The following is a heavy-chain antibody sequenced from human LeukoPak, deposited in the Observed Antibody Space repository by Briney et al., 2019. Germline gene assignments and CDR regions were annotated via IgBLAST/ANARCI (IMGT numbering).Heavy chain of an antibody. D-gene: IGHD4-17*01. V-gene: IGHV1-8*01. CDR2: MNPNSGNT. Sequence: ASVKVSCKASGYTFTSYDINWVRQATGQGLEWMGWMNPNSGNTGYAQKFQGRVTMTRNTSISTAYMELSSLRSEDTAVYYCARKGCDYGDYRFYFDYWGQGTLVTVSS. J-gene: IGHJ4*02. CDR1: GYTFTSYD. CDR3: ARKGCDYGDYRFYFDY.